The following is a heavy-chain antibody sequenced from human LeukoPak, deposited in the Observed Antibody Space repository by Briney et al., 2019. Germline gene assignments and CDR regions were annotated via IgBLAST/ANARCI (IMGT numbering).Heavy chain of an antibody. J-gene: IGHJ6*03. V-gene: IGHV3-48*01. D-gene: IGHD3-10*01. CDR1: GFTFSSYG. CDR2: IGTSSTTI. CDR3: ARFAAGDSYYYYMDV. Sequence: GGSLRLSCAASGFTFSSYGMHWVRQPPGKGLEWVSNIGTSSTTIYYADSVKGRFTISRDNAKNSLYLQMNSLRADDTAVYYCARFAAGDSYYYYMDVWGKGTTVTVSS.